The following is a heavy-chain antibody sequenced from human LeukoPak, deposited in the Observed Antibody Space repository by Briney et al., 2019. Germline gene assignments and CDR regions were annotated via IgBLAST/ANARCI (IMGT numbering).Heavy chain of an antibody. Sequence: PSETLSLTCTVSGGSISSGGYYWSWIRQHPGKGLEWIGYIYYSGSTYYNPSLKSRVTISVDTSKNQFSLKLSSVTAADTAVYYCARGPVNQIVVVPAAIDSEPQTFDFGFDYWGQGTLVTVSS. V-gene: IGHV4-31*03. CDR1: GGSISSGGYY. CDR3: ARGPVNQIVVVPAAIDSEPQTFDFGFDY. J-gene: IGHJ4*02. D-gene: IGHD2-2*02. CDR2: IYYSGST.